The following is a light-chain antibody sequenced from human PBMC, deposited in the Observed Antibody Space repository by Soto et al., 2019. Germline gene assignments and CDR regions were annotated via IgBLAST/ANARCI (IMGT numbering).Light chain of an antibody. V-gene: IGKV3-20*01. CDR2: GAS. Sequence: EIVLTQSPGTLSLSPGERATLSCRASQSVSSSYLAWYQQKPGQAPRLLIYGASSRATGIPDRFSGSGSGTDFTLTISRLEPEDFAVYYCQQYGXSPTWTFGQGTKVDXK. J-gene: IGKJ1*01. CDR1: QSVSSSY. CDR3: QQYGXSPTWT.